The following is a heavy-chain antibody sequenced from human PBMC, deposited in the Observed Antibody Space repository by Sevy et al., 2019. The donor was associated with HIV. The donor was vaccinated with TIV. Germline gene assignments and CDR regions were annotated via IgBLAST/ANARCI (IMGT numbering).Heavy chain of an antibody. CDR1: GYSFTSHW. V-gene: IGHV5-51*01. CDR3: ARAHSGYFDSSGYYIN. Sequence: GESLKISCKGHGYSFTSHWIGWVCQMPGKGLDWMGIIFPGDSETRYSPAFQGEVTISADKSISTAFLQWSSLKASDTAIYYCARAHSGYFDSSGYYINWGQGTLVTVSS. CDR2: IFPGDSET. J-gene: IGHJ4*02. D-gene: IGHD3-22*01.